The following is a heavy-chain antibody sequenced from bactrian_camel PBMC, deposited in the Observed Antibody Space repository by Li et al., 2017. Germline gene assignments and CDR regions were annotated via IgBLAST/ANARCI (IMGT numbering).Heavy chain of an antibody. CDR3: ASDPQWWHLMANYNY. CDR2: FYAYGPT. D-gene: IGHD7*01. Sequence: QLVESGGGSVQAGGSLRLSCAASGYTYTMAWFRQAPGKEREGVGAFYAYGPTTYTDSVKGRFTISKDDSERILYLQMDSLKPEDTATYTCASDPQWWHLMANYNYWGQGTQVTVS. J-gene: IGHJ4*01. V-gene: IGHV3S53*01. CDR1: GYTYTM.